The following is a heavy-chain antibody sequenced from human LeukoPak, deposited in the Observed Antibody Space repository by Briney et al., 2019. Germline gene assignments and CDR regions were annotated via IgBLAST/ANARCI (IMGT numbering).Heavy chain of an antibody. CDR2: IRSKANSYVT. J-gene: IGHJ6*03. Sequence: GGSLRLSCAASGFTFSGSAMHWVRQASGKGLEWVGRIRSKANSYVTAYAASVKGRFTISRDDSKNTAYLQMNSLKTEDTAVYYCTSPKRWVGRPNYYYYMDVWGKGTTVTVSS. CDR3: TSPKRWVGRPNYYYYMDV. D-gene: IGHD3-10*01. CDR1: GFTFSGSA. V-gene: IGHV3-73*01.